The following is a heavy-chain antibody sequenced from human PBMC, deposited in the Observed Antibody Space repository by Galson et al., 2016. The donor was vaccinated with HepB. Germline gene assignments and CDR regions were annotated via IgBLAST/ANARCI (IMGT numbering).Heavy chain of an antibody. Sequence: SVKASCKASGYTFTGYYMHWVRQAPGQGLEWMGWINPNSGGTNYAQRFQGRVSMTRDTSISTAYMELSRLRSDDTAVYYCARDYGDNSFYGMDVWGQGTTVTVS. CDR1: GYTFTGYY. J-gene: IGHJ6*02. V-gene: IGHV1-2*02. D-gene: IGHD4-17*01. CDR2: INPNSGGT. CDR3: ARDYGDNSFYGMDV.